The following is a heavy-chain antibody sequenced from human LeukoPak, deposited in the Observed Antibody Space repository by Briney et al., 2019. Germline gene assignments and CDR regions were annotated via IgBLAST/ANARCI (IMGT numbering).Heavy chain of an antibody. J-gene: IGHJ6*03. V-gene: IGHV3-7*01. D-gene: IGHD6-13*01. CDR2: IKQDGSEK. CDR1: GGSISSSNW. Sequence: ETLSLTCAVSGGSISSSNWWSWVRQPPGKGLEWVANIKQDGSEKYYVDSVKGRFTISRDNAKNSLYLQMNSLRAEDTAVYYCAARYSSSWYVPYYYMDVWGKGTTVTVSS. CDR3: AARYSSSWYVPYYYMDV.